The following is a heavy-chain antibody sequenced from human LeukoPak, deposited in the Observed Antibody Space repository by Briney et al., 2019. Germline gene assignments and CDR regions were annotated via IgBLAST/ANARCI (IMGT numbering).Heavy chain of an antibody. J-gene: IGHJ5*02. Sequence: GESLKISCKGSGYSFTSYWIGWVRQMPGKGLEWMGIIYPGDSDTRYSPSFQGQVTISADKSISTAYLQWSSLKASDTAMYYCARHVGITMVRGAGSFPNWFDPWGQGTLVTVSS. V-gene: IGHV5-51*01. CDR3: ARHVGITMVRGAGSFPNWFDP. CDR1: GYSFTSYW. D-gene: IGHD3-10*01. CDR2: IYPGDSDT.